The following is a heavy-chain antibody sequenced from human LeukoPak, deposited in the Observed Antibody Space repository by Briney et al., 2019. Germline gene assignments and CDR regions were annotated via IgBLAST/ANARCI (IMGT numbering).Heavy chain of an antibody. CDR3: ARSVEGYCSGGSCYSYYYMDV. CDR2: IYYSGST. D-gene: IGHD2-15*01. J-gene: IGHJ6*03. V-gene: IGHV4-61*01. CDR1: GGSISSSSYY. Sequence: SETLSLTCTVSGGSISSSSYYWSWIRQPPGKGLEWIGYIYYSGSTNYNPSLKSRVTISVDTSKNQFSLKLSSVTAADTAVYYCARSVEGYCSGGSCYSYYYMDVWGKGTTVTVSS.